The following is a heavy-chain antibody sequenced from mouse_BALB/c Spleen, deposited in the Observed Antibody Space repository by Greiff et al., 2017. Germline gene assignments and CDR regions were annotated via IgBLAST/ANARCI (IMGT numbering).Heavy chain of an antibody. CDR2: IYPGSGST. CDR3: TTDRYDGDWFAY. Sequence: LQQPGSELVRPGASVKLSCKASGYTFTSYWMHWVKQRPGQGLEWIGNIYPGSGSTNYDEKFKSKATLTVDTSSSTAYMQLSSLTSEDSAVYYCTTDRYDGDWFAYWGQGTLVTVSA. D-gene: IGHD2-14*01. J-gene: IGHJ3*01. CDR1: GYTFTSYW. V-gene: IGHV1S22*01.